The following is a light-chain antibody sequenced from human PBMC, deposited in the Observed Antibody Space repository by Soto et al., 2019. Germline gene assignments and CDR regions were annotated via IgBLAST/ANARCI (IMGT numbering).Light chain of an antibody. CDR3: SSYTDTKSLV. Sequence: QSVLTQSPSASGSPGQSVTISCTGTSSDIGGYNSVSWYQQHPGKAPKVMIYDVTKRPSGVPDRFSGSKSGNTASLTVSALQAEDEADYYCSSYTDTKSLVFXTGTKVTVL. CDR2: DVT. V-gene: IGLV2-8*01. CDR1: SSDIGGYNS. J-gene: IGLJ1*01.